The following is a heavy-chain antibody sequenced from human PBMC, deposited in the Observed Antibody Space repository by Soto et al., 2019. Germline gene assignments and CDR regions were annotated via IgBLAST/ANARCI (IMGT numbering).Heavy chain of an antibody. V-gene: IGHV3-33*01. CDR1: GFTFSSYG. CDR3: ARVAPGAHVDTAMVLDY. CDR2: IRYDGSNK. D-gene: IGHD5-18*01. J-gene: IGHJ4*02. Sequence: QVQLVESGGGVVQPGRSLRLSCAASGFTFSSYGMHWVRQAPGKGLVWVAVIRYDGSNKYYADSVKGRFTISRDNSKNTLYLQMNSLRAEDTAVYYCARVAPGAHVDTAMVLDYWGQGTLVTVSS.